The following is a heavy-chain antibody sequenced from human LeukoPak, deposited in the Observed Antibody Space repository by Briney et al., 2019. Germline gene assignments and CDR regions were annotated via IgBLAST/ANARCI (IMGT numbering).Heavy chain of an antibody. CDR3: AGDDYYYDSSGYYLDY. Sequence: SVKVSCKASGGTFSSYAINWVRQAPGQGLEWMGGIIPIFGTANYAQKFQGRVTITTDESTSTAYMELSSLRSEDTAVYYCAGDDYYYDSSGYYLDYWGQGTLVTVSS. V-gene: IGHV1-69*05. CDR2: IIPIFGTA. D-gene: IGHD3-22*01. J-gene: IGHJ4*02. CDR1: GGTFSSYA.